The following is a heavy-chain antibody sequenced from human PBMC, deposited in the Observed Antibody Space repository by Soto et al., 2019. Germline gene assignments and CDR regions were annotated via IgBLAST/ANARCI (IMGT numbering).Heavy chain of an antibody. CDR2: MSPGGNSQ. V-gene: IGHV3-30-3*02. Sequence: PGGSLRLSCAAPGFNFNIHALHWIRQAPGEGLEWVAVMSPGGNSQYYADSVKGRFTISRDDSRNTVYLQMNRLRVEDTAVYFCAKEGRLRSPAGDYFDSWAQGSLVTVSS. J-gene: IGHJ4*02. CDR1: GFNFNIHA. D-gene: IGHD3-10*01. CDR3: AKEGRLRSPAGDYFDS.